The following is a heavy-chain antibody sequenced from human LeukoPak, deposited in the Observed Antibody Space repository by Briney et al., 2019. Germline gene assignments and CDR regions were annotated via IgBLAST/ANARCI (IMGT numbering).Heavy chain of an antibody. V-gene: IGHV1-46*01. CDR2: INPSGGST. CDR1: GYTFTSYY. D-gene: IGHD3-22*01. CDR3: ARGGVTDYYDSSGYYPREADP. J-gene: IGHJ5*02. Sequence: GASVKVSCKASGYTFTSYYMHWVRQAPGQGLEWMGIINPSGGSTSYAQKFQGRVTMTRDTSTSTVYMELSSLRSEDTAVYYCARGGVTDYYDSSGYYPREADPWGQGTLVTVSS.